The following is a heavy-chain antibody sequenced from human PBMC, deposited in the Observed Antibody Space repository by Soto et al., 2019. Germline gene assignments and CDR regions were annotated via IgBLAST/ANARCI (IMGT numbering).Heavy chain of an antibody. CDR2: IIPIFGTA. CDR1: GGTFSSYA. V-gene: IGHV1-69*13. Sequence: SVKVSCKASGGTFSSYAISWVRQAPGQGLEWMGGIIPIFGTANYAQKFQGRVTITADESTSTAYMELSSLRSEDTAVYYCARADQLTPDPFYYYDMDVWGKGTTVTVSS. CDR3: ARADQLTPDPFYYYDMDV. D-gene: IGHD6-6*01. J-gene: IGHJ6*04.